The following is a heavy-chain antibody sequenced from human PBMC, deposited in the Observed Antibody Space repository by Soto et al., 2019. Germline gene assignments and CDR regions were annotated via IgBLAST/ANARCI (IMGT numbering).Heavy chain of an antibody. Sequence: SETLSLTCTVSGGSISSGDYYWSWIRQPPGKGLEWIGYIYYSGSTYCNPSLKSRVTISVDTSKNQFSLKLSSVTAADTAVYYCARVFSSSWYFEYWGQGTLVTVSS. CDR3: ARVFSSSWYFEY. V-gene: IGHV4-30-4*01. D-gene: IGHD6-13*01. CDR1: GGSISSGDYY. CDR2: IYYSGST. J-gene: IGHJ4*02.